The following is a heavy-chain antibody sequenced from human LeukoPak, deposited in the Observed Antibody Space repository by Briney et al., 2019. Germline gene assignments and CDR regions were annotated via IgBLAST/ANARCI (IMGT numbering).Heavy chain of an antibody. V-gene: IGHV1-69*04. CDR2: IIPILGIA. CDR3: ARGGTAPGFDP. Sequence: ASVKVSCKASGGTFSSYAISWVRQAPGQGLEWMGRIIPILGIANYAQKFQGRVTITADKSTSTAYMELSSLRSEDTAVYYCARGGTAPGFDPWGQGTPVTVSS. CDR1: GGTFSSYA. J-gene: IGHJ5*02. D-gene: IGHD3-16*01.